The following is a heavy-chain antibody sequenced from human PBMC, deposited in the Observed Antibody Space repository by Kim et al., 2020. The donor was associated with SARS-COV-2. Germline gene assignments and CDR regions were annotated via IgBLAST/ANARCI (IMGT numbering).Heavy chain of an antibody. CDR3: ARSLRQQVVPTFDF. Sequence: GGSLRLSCEVSGDTFDNHWIAWVRQMPGKGLEWMGMISPGDSDTRKSPPFKGRVTMSVDKSITTAYLQWNSLKASDSAIYYCARSLRQQVVPTFDFLGQG. D-gene: IGHD2-15*01. CDR2: ISPGDSDT. V-gene: IGHV5-51*01. J-gene: IGHJ4*02. CDR1: GDTFDNHW.